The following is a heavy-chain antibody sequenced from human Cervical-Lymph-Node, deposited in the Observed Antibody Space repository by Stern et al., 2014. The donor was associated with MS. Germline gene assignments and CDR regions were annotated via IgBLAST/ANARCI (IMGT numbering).Heavy chain of an antibody. CDR2: IDWDDDK. D-gene: IGHD5-12*01. J-gene: IGHJ6*02. CDR1: GFSLNTNGMR. V-gene: IGHV2-70*04. Sequence: QITLKESGPALVKPTQTLTLTCTFSGFSLNTNGMRVSWIRQPPGKALEWLARIDWDDDKFYSPSLKTRLTITKDPSANQVVLTMTNMDPVDTATYFCARTMPGYSGYDYGHGLDVWGQGTTVTVSS. CDR3: ARTMPGYSGYDYGHGLDV.